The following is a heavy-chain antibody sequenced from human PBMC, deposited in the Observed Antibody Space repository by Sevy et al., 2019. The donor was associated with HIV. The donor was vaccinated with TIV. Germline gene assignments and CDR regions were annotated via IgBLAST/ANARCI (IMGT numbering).Heavy chain of an antibody. CDR1: GFTFSSYE. V-gene: IGHV3-48*03. CDR2: ISSSGSTI. J-gene: IGHJ6*02. CDR3: VRMGLGFPGLRYYVGTAYGMDV. D-gene: IGHD1-26*01. Sequence: GGSLRLSCAASGFTFSSYEMNWVRQAPGKGLEWVSYISSSGSTIYYADSVKGRFTISRDNAKNSLYLQMNSLRAEDTAVYYCVRMGLGFPGLRYYVGTAYGMDVWGQGTTVTVSS.